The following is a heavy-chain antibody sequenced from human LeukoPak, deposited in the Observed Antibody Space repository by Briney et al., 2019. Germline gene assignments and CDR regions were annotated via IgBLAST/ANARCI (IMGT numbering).Heavy chain of an antibody. V-gene: IGHV1-69*05. D-gene: IGHD2-15*01. CDR2: IIPIFGTA. Sequence: SVNVSCKASGGTFSSYAISWVRQAPGQGLEWMGGIIPIFGTANYAQKFQGRVTITTDESTSTAYMELSSLRSEDTAVYYCAREKVDAFDIWGQGTMVTVSS. J-gene: IGHJ3*02. CDR1: GGTFSSYA. CDR3: AREKVDAFDI.